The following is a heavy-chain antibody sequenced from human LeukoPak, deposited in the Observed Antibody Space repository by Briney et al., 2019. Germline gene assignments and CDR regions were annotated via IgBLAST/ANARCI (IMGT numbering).Heavy chain of an antibody. V-gene: IGHV4-31*03. CDR2: IYYSGST. D-gene: IGHD2-15*01. J-gene: IGHJ6*02. Sequence: PSQTLSLTCTVSGVSISSGGYHWSWIRQHPEKGLEWIGYIYYSGSTYYNPSLKSRVSISVDTSKNQFSLKLSSVTAADTAVYYCARYRDCSGGSCYLYYYYGMDVWGQGTTVTVSS. CDR3: ARYRDCSGGSCYLYYYYGMDV. CDR1: GVSISSGGYH.